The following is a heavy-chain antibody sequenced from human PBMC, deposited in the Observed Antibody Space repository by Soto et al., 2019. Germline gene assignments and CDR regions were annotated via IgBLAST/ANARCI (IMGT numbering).Heavy chain of an antibody. V-gene: IGHV1-18*01. Sequence: QVQLVQSGAEVKKPGASVKVSCKASGYTFTSYGISWVRQAPGQGLEWMGWISAYNGNTNYAQKLQGRVTMTTDTSTSTAYMELRSLRSDDTAVYCCARLHTYYYDSSGYYYWFDPWGQGTLVTVSS. J-gene: IGHJ5*02. CDR2: ISAYNGNT. CDR1: GYTFTSYG. CDR3: ARLHTYYYDSSGYYYWFDP. D-gene: IGHD3-22*01.